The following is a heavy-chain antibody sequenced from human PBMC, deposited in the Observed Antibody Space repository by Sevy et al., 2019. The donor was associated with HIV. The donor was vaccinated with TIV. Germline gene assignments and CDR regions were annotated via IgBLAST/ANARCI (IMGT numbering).Heavy chain of an antibody. CDR2: INHSGST. Sequence: SETLSLTCAVYGGSFSGYYWSWIRQPPGKGLEWIGEINHSGSTNYNPSLKSRVTISVDTSKNQFSLKLSSVTAADTAVYYCARGARLRSPVRSYYYYGMDVWGQGTTVTVSS. CDR3: ARGARLRSPVRSYYYYGMDV. CDR1: GGSFSGYY. D-gene: IGHD3-3*01. J-gene: IGHJ6*02. V-gene: IGHV4-34*01.